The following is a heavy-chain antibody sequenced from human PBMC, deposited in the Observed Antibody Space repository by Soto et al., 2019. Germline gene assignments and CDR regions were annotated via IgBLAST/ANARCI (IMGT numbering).Heavy chain of an antibody. J-gene: IGHJ3*02. V-gene: IGHV4-39*01. CDR2: IYYSGST. CDR3: ASGEVYYGSSAFDI. CDR1: GGSISSSSYY. Sequence: SETLSLTCTVSGGSISSSSYYWGWIRQPPGKGLEWIGSIYYSGSTYYNPSLKSRVAISVDTSKNQFSLRLSSVTAADTAVYYCASGEVYYGSSAFDIWGLGTMVTVS. D-gene: IGHD3-10*01.